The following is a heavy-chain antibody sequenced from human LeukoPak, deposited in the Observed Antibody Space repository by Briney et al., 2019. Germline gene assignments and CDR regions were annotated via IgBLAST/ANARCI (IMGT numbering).Heavy chain of an antibody. J-gene: IGHJ4*02. CDR2: IYYSGST. CDR1: GCSISSSSYY. D-gene: IGHD6-19*01. Sequence: PSETLSLTCTVSGCSISSSSYYWGWIRQPPGKGLEWIGSIYYSGSTYYNPSLKSRVTISVDTSKNQFSLKLSSVAAADTAVYYCARHATSTGTTAVAGVDYWGQGTLVTVSS. V-gene: IGHV4-39*01. CDR3: ARHATSTGTTAVAGVDY.